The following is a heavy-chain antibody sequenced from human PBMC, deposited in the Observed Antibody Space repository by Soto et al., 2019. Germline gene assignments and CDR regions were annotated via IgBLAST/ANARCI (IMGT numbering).Heavy chain of an antibody. V-gene: IGHV1-46*01. Sequence: GASVKVSCKAPRDTFTSYYINWVRQAPGQGLEWMGVINPHGGSAAYAQKFKGRVTLTRDTSASTVYMEVSSLTSEDTAMYYCARSPSSFDYWGQGTLVTVSS. J-gene: IGHJ4*02. CDR2: INPHGGSA. CDR1: RDTFTSYY. CDR3: ARSPSSFDY.